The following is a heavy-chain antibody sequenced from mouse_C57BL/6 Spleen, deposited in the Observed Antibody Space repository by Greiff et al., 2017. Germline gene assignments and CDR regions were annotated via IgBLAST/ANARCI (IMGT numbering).Heavy chain of an antibody. CDR1: GYTFTSYW. V-gene: IGHV1-59*01. Sequence: QVQLQQPGAELVRPGTSVKLSCKASGYTFTSYWMHWVKQRPGQGLEWIGVIDPSDSYTNYNQKFKGKATLTVDTSSSTAYMQLSSLTSEDSAVYYCARLHDWAWFAYWGQGTLVTVAA. J-gene: IGHJ3*01. CDR2: IDPSDSYT. D-gene: IGHD4-1*01. CDR3: ARLHDWAWFAY.